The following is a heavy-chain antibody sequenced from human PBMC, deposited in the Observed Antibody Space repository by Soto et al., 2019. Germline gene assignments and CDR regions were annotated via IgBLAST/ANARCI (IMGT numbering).Heavy chain of an antibody. V-gene: IGHV1-69*13. CDR3: AREGGPGGSYSESDADIYYYYGMDV. CDR1: GGTFSSYA. CDR2: IIPIFGTA. Sequence: ASVKVSCKASGGTFSSYAISWVRQAPGQGLEWMGGIIPIFGTANYAQKFQGRVTITADESTSTAYMELSSLRSEDTAVYYCAREGGPGGSYSESDADIYYYYGMDVWGQGTTVTV. J-gene: IGHJ6*02. D-gene: IGHD1-26*01.